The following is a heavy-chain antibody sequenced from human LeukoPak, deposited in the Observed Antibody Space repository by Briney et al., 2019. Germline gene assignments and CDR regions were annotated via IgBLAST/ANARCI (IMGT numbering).Heavy chain of an antibody. Sequence: PSETLSLTCTVSDGSIGGYKWGWIRQPPGKGLEWIGSISYSGSTNYNPPLKSRVIISVDTSKNQFSLKLSSVTAADTAMYYCARQAMAWSYYFDLWGQGTLVTVSS. CDR2: ISYSGST. J-gene: IGHJ4*02. D-gene: IGHD6-19*01. V-gene: IGHV4-59*08. CDR1: DGSIGGYK. CDR3: ARQAMAWSYYFDL.